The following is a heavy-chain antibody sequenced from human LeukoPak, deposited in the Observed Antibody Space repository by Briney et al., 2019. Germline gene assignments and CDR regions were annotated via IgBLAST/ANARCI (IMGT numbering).Heavy chain of an antibody. V-gene: IGHV3-30*03. D-gene: IGHD1-7*01. CDR3: TREGMGTTFSAWFEP. CDR1: GFTFSNYG. CDR2: VSSDGSID. Sequence: GRSLRLSCAASGFTFSNYGMHWVRQAPGKGLEWVAVVSSDGSIDYYADSLRGRFTVSRDNSKNTMFLQFNTLRPEDTAVYYCTREGMGTTFSAWFEPWGQGTLVTVSS. J-gene: IGHJ5*02.